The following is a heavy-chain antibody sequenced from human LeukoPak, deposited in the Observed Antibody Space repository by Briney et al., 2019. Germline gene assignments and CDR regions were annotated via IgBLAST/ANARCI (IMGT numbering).Heavy chain of an antibody. Sequence: PGGSLRLSCAASGFSFSSYYVNWVRQAPGKGLEWVSCISTRSTYIFYSDSVRGRFAISRDDAKNSLYLQLNSLRAEDTAVYYCVRENHGSFDYWGQGSQVTVSS. J-gene: IGHJ4*02. V-gene: IGHV3-21*01. CDR3: VRENHGSFDY. CDR1: GFSFSSYY. D-gene: IGHD1-14*01. CDR2: ISTRSTYI.